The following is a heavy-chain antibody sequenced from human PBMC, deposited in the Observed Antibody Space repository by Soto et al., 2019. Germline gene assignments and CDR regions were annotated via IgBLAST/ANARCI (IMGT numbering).Heavy chain of an antibody. CDR3: ARGYDILTGFDP. J-gene: IGHJ5*02. V-gene: IGHV1-3*01. D-gene: IGHD3-9*01. Sequence: ASVKVSCKASGYTFTSYAMHWVRRAPGQRLEWMGWINAGNGNTKYSQKFQGRVTITRDTSASTAYMELSSLRSEDTAVYYCARGYDILTGFDPWGQGTLVTVSS. CDR2: INAGNGNT. CDR1: GYTFTSYA.